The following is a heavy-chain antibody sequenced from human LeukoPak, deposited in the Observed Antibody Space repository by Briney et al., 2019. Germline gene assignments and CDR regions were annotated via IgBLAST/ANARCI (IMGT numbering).Heavy chain of an antibody. V-gene: IGHV3-48*01. D-gene: IGHD2-2*01. J-gene: IGHJ6*02. CDR1: GFTFSTYS. CDR2: ISDSGAM. Sequence: PGGSLRLSCAASGFTFSTYSMKWVRQAPGKGLEWVSYISDSGAMYYADSVRGRFTISRENAQNSLFLQMNSLRAEDTAVYYCARDLYCSSTSCPDYYYYGMDVWGQGTTVTVSS. CDR3: ARDLYCSSTSCPDYYYYGMDV.